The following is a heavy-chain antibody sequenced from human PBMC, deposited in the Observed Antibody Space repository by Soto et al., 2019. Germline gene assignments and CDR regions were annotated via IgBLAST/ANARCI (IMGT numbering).Heavy chain of an antibody. CDR2: INNDGSGT. CDR1: GVTFSSYW. J-gene: IGHJ3*02. D-gene: IGHD1-1*01. V-gene: IGHV3-74*03. Sequence: ELQLAESGGGLVQPGGSLRLSCAASGVTFSSYWMYWVRQAPGKGLVYASRINNDGSGTTYADSVKGRFTISRDNAKNTLYLQMNSLRAEDTAVYYCARGGDNHAFDIWGQGTMVTVSS. CDR3: ARGGDNHAFDI.